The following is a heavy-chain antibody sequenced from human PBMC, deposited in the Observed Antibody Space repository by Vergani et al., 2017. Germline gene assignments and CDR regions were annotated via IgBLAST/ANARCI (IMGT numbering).Heavy chain of an antibody. J-gene: IGHJ4*02. D-gene: IGHD6-19*01. Sequence: QVQLVQSGAEVKKPGASVKVSCKASGYTFTSYAMHWVRQAPGQRLEWMGWINAGNGNTKYSQKFQGRVTITRDTSASTAYMELSSLRSEDTAVYYCARFPGYSSGWYGGYYFYYWGQGTLVTVSS. CDR1: GYTFTSYA. V-gene: IGHV1-3*01. CDR3: ARFPGYSSGWYGGYYFYY. CDR2: INAGNGNT.